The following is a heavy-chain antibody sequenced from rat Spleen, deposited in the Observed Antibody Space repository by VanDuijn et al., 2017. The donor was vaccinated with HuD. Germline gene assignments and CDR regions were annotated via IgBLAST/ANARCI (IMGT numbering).Heavy chain of an antibody. V-gene: IGHV5-20*01. J-gene: IGHJ2*01. Sequence: EVQLVESDGGLVQPGRSLKLSCAASGFTFSDYYMAWVRQAPTKGLEWVASITKTGGSTYYTDSVKGRFTISRDDAKSTLYLQMNSLRSEDTATYYCTSLSMEAWGQGVMGTVSS. CDR1: GFTFSDYY. CDR3: TSLSMEA. D-gene: IGHD1-3*01. CDR2: ITKTGGST.